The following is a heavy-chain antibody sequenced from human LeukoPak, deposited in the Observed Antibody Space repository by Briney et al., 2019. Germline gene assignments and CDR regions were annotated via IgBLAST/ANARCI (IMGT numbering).Heavy chain of an antibody. CDR3: ARDPDSSSWHDY. CDR1: GFTFDDYG. V-gene: IGHV3-20*04. CDR2: INWNGGST. J-gene: IGHJ4*02. Sequence: PGGTLRLSCAASGFTFDDYGMSWVRQAPGKGLEWVSGINWNGGSTGYADSVKGRFTISRDNAKNSLYLQMNSLRAEDTALYYCARDPDSSSWHDYWGQGTLVTVSS. D-gene: IGHD6-13*01.